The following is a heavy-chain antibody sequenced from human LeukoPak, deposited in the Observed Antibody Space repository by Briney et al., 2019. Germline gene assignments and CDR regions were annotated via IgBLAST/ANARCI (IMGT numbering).Heavy chain of an antibody. Sequence: GASVKVSCKASGYTFTSYGISWVRQAPGQGLEWMGWISAYNGNTNYAQKLQGRVTMTTDTSTSTAYMELRSLRSDDTAVYYCATASYYDSSGYYYLDYWGQGTLVTVSS. V-gene: IGHV1-18*01. J-gene: IGHJ4*02. CDR3: ATASYYDSSGYYYLDY. CDR2: ISAYNGNT. D-gene: IGHD3-22*01. CDR1: GYTFTSYG.